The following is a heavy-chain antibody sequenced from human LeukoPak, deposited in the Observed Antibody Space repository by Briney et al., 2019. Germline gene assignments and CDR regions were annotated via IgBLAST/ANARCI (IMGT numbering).Heavy chain of an antibody. Sequence: GGSLRLSCAASRFTFSSYSMNWVRQAPGKGLEWVSSISSSGSYIYYADSVKGRFTISRDNAKNSLYLQMNSLRAGDTAVYYCAELGITMIGGVWGKGTTVTISS. CDR1: RFTFSSYS. V-gene: IGHV3-21*01. D-gene: IGHD3-10*02. J-gene: IGHJ6*04. CDR2: ISSSGSYI. CDR3: AELGITMIGGV.